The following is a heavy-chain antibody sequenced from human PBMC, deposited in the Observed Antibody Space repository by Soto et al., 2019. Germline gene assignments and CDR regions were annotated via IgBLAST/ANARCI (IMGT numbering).Heavy chain of an antibody. CDR2: IITSGSYI. CDR1: GFTFSGYS. CDR3: ASMGYGSGADYYYYGMDV. V-gene: IGHV3-21*06. D-gene: IGHD3-10*01. Sequence: EVQLVESGGGLVKPGGSLRLSCAASGFTFSGYSMNWVRQAPGKGREWVSSIITSGSYIYNADSVKGRFTISRDNAKNSLYLQMNSLRAEDTAVYYCASMGYGSGADYYYYGMDVWGQGTTVTVAS. J-gene: IGHJ6*02.